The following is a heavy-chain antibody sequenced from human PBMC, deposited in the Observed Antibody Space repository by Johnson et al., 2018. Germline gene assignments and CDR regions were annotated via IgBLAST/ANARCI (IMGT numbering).Heavy chain of an antibody. Sequence: QVQLVQSGGGLVKPGGSLRLSCAASGFTFSDYYISWIRQAPGKGLEWVSYISSSSSHIYYADSVKGRFTISRDNSKNTLYLQRNSLRAEDTAVYYCAREVTTGTFDSWGQGTMVTVSS. CDR2: ISSSSSHI. CDR3: AREVTTGTFDS. CDR1: GFTFSDYY. J-gene: IGHJ3*02. V-gene: IGHV3-11*06. D-gene: IGHD4-17*01.